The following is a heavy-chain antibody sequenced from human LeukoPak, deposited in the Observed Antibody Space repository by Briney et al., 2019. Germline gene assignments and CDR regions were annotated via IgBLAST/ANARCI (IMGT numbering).Heavy chain of an antibody. Sequence: GASVKVSCKASGYTFTGYYMHWVRQAPGQGLEWMGRINPNSGGTNYAQKFQGRVTMTRDTSISTAYMELSRLRSDDTAVYYCAREGGLAVASSYYYYGMDVWGQGTTVTVSS. CDR2: INPNSGGT. V-gene: IGHV1-2*06. J-gene: IGHJ6*02. D-gene: IGHD6-19*01. CDR3: AREGGLAVASSYYYYGMDV. CDR1: GYTFTGYY.